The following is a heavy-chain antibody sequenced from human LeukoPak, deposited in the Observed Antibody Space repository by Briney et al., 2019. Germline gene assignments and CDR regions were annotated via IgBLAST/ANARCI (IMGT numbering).Heavy chain of an antibody. J-gene: IGHJ4*02. CDR1: GYTLTSYG. V-gene: IGHV1-18*01. CDR3: ASADPESEQ. D-gene: IGHD1-14*01. CDR2: ISAYNGNT. Sequence: ASVKVSRKASGYTLTSYGISWVRQAPGQGLEWMGWISAYNGNTNYAQKLQRRVTMTTDTTTSTDYMELRMQRSDAAAVYYGASADPESEQWGQGTLVTVSS.